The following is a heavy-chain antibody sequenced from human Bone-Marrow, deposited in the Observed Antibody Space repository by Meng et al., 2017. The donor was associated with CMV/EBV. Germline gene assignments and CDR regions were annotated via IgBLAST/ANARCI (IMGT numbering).Heavy chain of an antibody. V-gene: IGHV3-66*01. CDR2: IYSGGST. CDR3: ARDPSGVRGSNAAFDI. CDR1: GFTVSSNY. D-gene: IGHD2-8*01. Sequence: GESLKISCAASGFTVSSNYMSWVRQAPGKGLEWVSVIYSGGSTYYTDSVKGRFTLSRDNAKNSLYLQVDSLSAEDTAVYYCARDPSGVRGSNAAFDIWGQGTLVTVSS. J-gene: IGHJ3*02.